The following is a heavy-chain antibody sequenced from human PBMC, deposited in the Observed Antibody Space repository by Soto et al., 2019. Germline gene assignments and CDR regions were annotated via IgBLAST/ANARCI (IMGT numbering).Heavy chain of an antibody. Sequence: PGGSLRLSCAASGFTFSSYAMSWVRQAPGKGLEWVSAISGSGGSTYYADSVKGRFTISRDNSKNTLYLQMNSLRAEDTAVYYYANPPTDFRDGYNSRFDYWGQGTLVTVSS. CDR3: ANPPTDFRDGYNSRFDY. CDR1: GFTFSSYA. J-gene: IGHJ4*02. V-gene: IGHV3-23*01. CDR2: ISGSGGST. D-gene: IGHD5-12*01.